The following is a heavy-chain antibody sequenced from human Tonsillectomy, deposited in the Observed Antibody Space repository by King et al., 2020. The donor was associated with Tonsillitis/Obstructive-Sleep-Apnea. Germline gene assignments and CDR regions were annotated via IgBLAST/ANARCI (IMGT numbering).Heavy chain of an antibody. CDR3: ARVERAGWFDP. CDR1: VGTSSTYA. CDR2: IIPIFGPA. J-gene: IGHJ5*02. V-gene: IGHV1-69*12. Sequence: VQLVQSGAEVKKPGSSVKISCKASVGTSSTYAISCVRQAPGQGLEWLGAIIPIFGPATYAQKFQGRVTITAEESTSTAYMELSSLRSEDTAVYYCARVERAGWFDPWGQGTLVTVSS. D-gene: IGHD1-26*01.